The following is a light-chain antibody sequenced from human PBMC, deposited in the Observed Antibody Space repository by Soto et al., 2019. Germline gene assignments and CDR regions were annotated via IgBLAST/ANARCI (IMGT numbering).Light chain of an antibody. Sequence: EIVMTQCPATLSVSPGERATLSCRVSQSVSSTLAWYQQTPGQAPRLLIYGASTRATGIPARFSGSGYGTEFTLTISSLQSEGFAVYYCQQYNNWPPITVGQGTRLEIK. CDR1: QSVSST. CDR3: QQYNNWPPIT. J-gene: IGKJ5*01. CDR2: GAS. V-gene: IGKV3-15*01.